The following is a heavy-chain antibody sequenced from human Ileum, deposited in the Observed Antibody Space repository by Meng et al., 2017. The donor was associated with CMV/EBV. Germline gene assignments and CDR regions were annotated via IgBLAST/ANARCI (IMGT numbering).Heavy chain of an antibody. CDR2: IKEDGSDK. D-gene: IGHD2-15*01. Sequence: GGSLRLSCVASGFSFSRFRMNWVRQAPGKGLEWVASIKEDGSDKYYVDSVKGRFTISRDNTENSLFLQMNNLRVADTAVYYCVSEDCNAGICYPFDYWGQGTLVTVSS. CDR3: VSEDCNAGICYPFDY. V-gene: IGHV3-7*01. J-gene: IGHJ4*02. CDR1: GFSFSRFR.